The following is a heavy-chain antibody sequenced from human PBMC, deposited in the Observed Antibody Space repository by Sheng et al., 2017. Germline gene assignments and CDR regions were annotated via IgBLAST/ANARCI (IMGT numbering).Heavy chain of an antibody. Sequence: ESGGGLVQPGRSLRLSCAASGFTFDDYAMHWVRQAPGKGLEWVSGISWNSGSIGYADSVKGRFTISRDNAKNSLYLQMNSLRAEDTALYYCAKERGLAAWDGMDVWGQGTTVTVSS. CDR1: GFTFDDYA. CDR2: ISWNSGSI. D-gene: IGHD6-6*01. V-gene: IGHV3-9*01. J-gene: IGHJ6*02. CDR3: AKERGLAAWDGMDV.